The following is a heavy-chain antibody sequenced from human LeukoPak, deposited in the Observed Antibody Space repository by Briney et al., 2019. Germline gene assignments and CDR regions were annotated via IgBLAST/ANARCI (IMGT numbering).Heavy chain of an antibody. J-gene: IGHJ4*02. D-gene: IGHD2-15*01. V-gene: IGHV1-2*02. CDR3: ARAPTNCSGGSCHPSYLDY. Sequence: GASVKVSCKASGYSFIGYLIHWLRQAPGQGLEWMGWIHPNSGGTNSAQKFQGRVTMSRDTSNNTAHMELSRLRSDDTAVYYCARAPTNCSGGSCHPSYLDYWGQGTLVTVSS. CDR2: IHPNSGGT. CDR1: GYSFIGYL.